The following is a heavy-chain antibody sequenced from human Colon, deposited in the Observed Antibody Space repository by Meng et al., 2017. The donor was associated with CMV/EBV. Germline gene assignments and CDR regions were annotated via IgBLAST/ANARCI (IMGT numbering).Heavy chain of an antibody. J-gene: IGHJ6*02. CDR2: IKSKTDGGTT. D-gene: IGHD2-2*02. Sequence: GESLKISCAASGFTVVSNYMSWVRQAPGKGLEWVGRIKSKTDGGTTDYAAPVKGRFTISRDDSKNTLYLQMNSLKTEDTAVYYCTTGDCSSTSCYNGMDVWGQGTTVTVSS. CDR3: TTGDCSSTSCYNGMDV. V-gene: IGHV3-15*01. CDR1: GFTVVSNY.